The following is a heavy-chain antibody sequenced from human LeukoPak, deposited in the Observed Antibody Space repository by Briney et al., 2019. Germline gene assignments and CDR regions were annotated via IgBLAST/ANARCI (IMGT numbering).Heavy chain of an antibody. CDR3: ARGPNYGDYLGIIVPYNWFDP. J-gene: IGHJ5*02. CDR1: GGSISSSNW. D-gene: IGHD4-17*01. V-gene: IGHV4-4*02. Sequence: NSSETLSLTCAVSGGSISSSNWWSWVRQPPGKGLEWIGEIYHSGSTNYNPSLKSRVTISVDTSKNQFSLKLSSVTAADTAVYYCARGPNYGDYLGIIVPYNWFDPWGQGTLVTVSS. CDR2: IYHSGST.